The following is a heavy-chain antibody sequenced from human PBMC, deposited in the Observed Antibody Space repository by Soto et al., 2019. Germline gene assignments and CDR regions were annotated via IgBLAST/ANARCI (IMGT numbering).Heavy chain of an antibody. CDR2: INPNSGGT. D-gene: IGHD3-3*01. V-gene: IGHV1-2*04. J-gene: IGHJ6*03. CDR3: AKSGVDFWSASQNDYYYYMGV. Sequence: ASVKVSCKASGYTFTGYYIHWVRQAPGQGLEWMGWINPNSGGTNYAQKFQGWVTMTRDTSISTAYMELTRLTSDDTAVYYCAKSGVDFWSASQNDYYYYMGVWGKGTTVTVSS. CDR1: GYTFTGYY.